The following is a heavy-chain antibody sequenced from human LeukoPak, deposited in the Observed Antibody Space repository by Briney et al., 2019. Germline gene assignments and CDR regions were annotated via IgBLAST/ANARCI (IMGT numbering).Heavy chain of an antibody. CDR1: GFTFSSYT. D-gene: IGHD2-2*01. J-gene: IGHJ4*02. V-gene: IGHV3-21*04. CDR2: ISSSSTYI. Sequence: GGSLRLSCAASGFTFSSYTMNWVRQAPGKGLEWVSSISSSSTYIYYADSVKGRFTISRDNAKNSLFLQMNSLRAEDTAVYYCAKLYCSSTSCYDYWGQGTLVTVSS. CDR3: AKLYCSSTSCYDY.